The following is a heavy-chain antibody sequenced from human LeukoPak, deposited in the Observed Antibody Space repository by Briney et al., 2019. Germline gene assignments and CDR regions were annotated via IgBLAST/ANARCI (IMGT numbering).Heavy chain of an antibody. CDR1: GFTFSSYS. J-gene: IGHJ6*02. CDR2: ISSSSTI. CDR3: AGDGDPSYYYYGMDV. Sequence: GGSLRLSCAASGFTFSSYSMNWVRQAPGKGLEWVSYISSSSTIHYADSVKGRFTISRDNAKNSLYLQMNSLRDEDTAVYYCAGDGDPSYYYYGMDVWGQGTTVTVSS. D-gene: IGHD4-17*01. V-gene: IGHV3-48*02.